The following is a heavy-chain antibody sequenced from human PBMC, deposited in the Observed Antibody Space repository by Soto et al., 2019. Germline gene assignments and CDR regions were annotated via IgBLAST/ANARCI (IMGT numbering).Heavy chain of an antibody. CDR3: ARSYYHDSSAFYYDY. V-gene: IGHV3-74*01. J-gene: IGHJ4*02. CDR2: INSDGSST. CDR1: GFTFRSYW. Sequence: GGSLRLSCAASGFTFRSYWMQWVRQAPGKGLVWVSWINSDGSSTSYADSVKGRFTISRDNAKNTLYLQMTSLRAEDTAVYYCARSYYHDSSAFYYDYWGQGALVTVSS. D-gene: IGHD3-22*01.